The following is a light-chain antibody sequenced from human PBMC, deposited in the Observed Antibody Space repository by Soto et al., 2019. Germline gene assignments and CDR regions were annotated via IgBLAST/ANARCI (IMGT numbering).Light chain of an antibody. CDR1: SSNIGDNP. Sequence: QSVLTQPPSASGTPGQRITISCSGSSSNIGDNPVNWYQQLPGAAPKLLIYINDQRPSGVPDRFSGSKSGTSASLAISGLQNEDEADSSCAAWDDRLNALFGTGTKVTVL. J-gene: IGLJ1*01. CDR3: AAWDDRLNAL. CDR2: IND. V-gene: IGLV1-44*01.